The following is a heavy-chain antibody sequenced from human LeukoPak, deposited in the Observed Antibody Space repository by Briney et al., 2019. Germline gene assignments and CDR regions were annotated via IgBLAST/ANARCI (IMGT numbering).Heavy chain of an antibody. CDR2: ISGSGGNT. CDR1: GFTFSNYA. Sequence: GGSLRLSCAASGFTFSNYAMSWVRQASGKGLEWVSAISGSGGNTYYADSVKGRFTISRDNSKNTLYLQMNSLRAEDTAVYYCAKDLGATGGGGFDYWGQGTLVTVSS. D-gene: IGHD1-26*01. CDR3: AKDLGATGGGGFDY. V-gene: IGHV3-23*01. J-gene: IGHJ4*02.